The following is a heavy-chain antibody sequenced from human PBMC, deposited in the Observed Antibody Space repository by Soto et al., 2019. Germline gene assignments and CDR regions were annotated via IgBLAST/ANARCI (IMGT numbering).Heavy chain of an antibody. CDR3: ANSGTNYGSGSFYYFDY. CDR2: IIPIFGTA. J-gene: IGHJ4*02. D-gene: IGHD3-10*01. V-gene: IGHV1-69*13. CDR1: GGTFSSYA. Sequence: VASVKVSCKASGGTFSSYAISWVRQAPGQGLEWMGGIIPIFGTANYAQKFQGRVTITADESTSTAYMELSSLRSEDTAVYYCANSGTNYGSGSFYYFDYWGQGTLVTVSS.